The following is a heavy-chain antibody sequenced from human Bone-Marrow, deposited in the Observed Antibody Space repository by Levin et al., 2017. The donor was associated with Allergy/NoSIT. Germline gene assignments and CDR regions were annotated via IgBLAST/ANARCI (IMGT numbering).Heavy chain of an antibody. J-gene: IGHJ3*02. CDR2: INPSGGST. CDR1: GYTFTSYY. Sequence: ASVKVSCKASGYTFTSYYMHWVRQAPGQGLEWMGIINPSGGSTSYAQKFQGRVTMTRDTSTSTVYMELSSLRSEDTAVYYCARDVGDTAMVTRGAFDIWGQGTMVTVSS. D-gene: IGHD5-18*01. V-gene: IGHV1-46*01. CDR3: ARDVGDTAMVTRGAFDI.